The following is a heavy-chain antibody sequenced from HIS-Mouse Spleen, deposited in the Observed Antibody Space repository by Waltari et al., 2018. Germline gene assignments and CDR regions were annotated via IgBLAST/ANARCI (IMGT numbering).Heavy chain of an antibody. Sequence: QLQLQESGPGLVKPSETLSLTCTVSGGSISSSSYYWGWIRQPPGKGLEWIGSIYYSGSTYYNPSLKSRVTMSVDTSKNQFSLKLSSVTAADTAVYYCARVSSSSSDAFDIWGQGTMVTVSS. CDR2: IYYSGST. CDR1: GGSISSSSYY. V-gene: IGHV4-39*07. CDR3: ARVSSSSSDAFDI. D-gene: IGHD6-6*01. J-gene: IGHJ3*02.